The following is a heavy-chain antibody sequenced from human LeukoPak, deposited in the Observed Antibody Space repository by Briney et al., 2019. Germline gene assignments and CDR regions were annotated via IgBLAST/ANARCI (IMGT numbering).Heavy chain of an antibody. CDR1: GFTFSSYG. CDR2: ISSSSSYI. CDR3: ARIWRYYYYMDV. D-gene: IGHD2-15*01. V-gene: IGHV3-21*01. J-gene: IGHJ6*03. Sequence: GGSLRLSCAASGFTFSSYGMSWVRQAPGKGLEWVSSISSSSSYIYYADSVKGRFTISRDNAKNSLYLQMNSLRAEDTAVYYCARIWRYYYYMDVWGKGTTVTISS.